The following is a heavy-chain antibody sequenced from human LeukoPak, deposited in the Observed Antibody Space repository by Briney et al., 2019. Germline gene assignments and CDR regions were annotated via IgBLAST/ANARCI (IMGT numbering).Heavy chain of an antibody. CDR1: GYTFTSYG. D-gene: IGHD6-13*01. Sequence: GASVKVSCKASGYTFTSYGISWVRQAPGQGLEWMGWISAYNGNTNYAQKLQGRVTMTTDTSTSTAYMELRSLRSDDTAVYYCARDPGSSSWYRWAESRFDYWGQGTLVTVSS. CDR2: ISAYNGNT. V-gene: IGHV1-18*01. CDR3: ARDPGSSSWYRWAESRFDY. J-gene: IGHJ4*02.